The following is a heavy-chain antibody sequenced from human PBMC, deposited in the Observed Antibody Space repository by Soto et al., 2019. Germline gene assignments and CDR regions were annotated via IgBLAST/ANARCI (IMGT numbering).Heavy chain of an antibody. Sequence: ASVKVSCKASGYTFTSYDINWVRQATGQGLEWMGGFDPEDGETIYAQKFQGRVTMTEDTSTDTAYMELSSLRSEDTAVYYCASRGYSYGAPDYYYYGMDVWGQGTTVTVSS. CDR2: FDPEDGET. CDR3: ASRGYSYGAPDYYYYGMDV. CDR1: GYTFTSYD. V-gene: IGHV1-24*01. D-gene: IGHD5-18*01. J-gene: IGHJ6*02.